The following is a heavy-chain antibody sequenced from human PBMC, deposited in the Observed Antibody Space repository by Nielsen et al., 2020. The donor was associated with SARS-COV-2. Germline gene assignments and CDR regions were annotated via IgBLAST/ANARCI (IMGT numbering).Heavy chain of an antibody. J-gene: IGHJ5*02. V-gene: IGHV4-59*08. CDR1: DGSISNYY. CDR3: ARRIVSIRRVGADNWFDP. Sequence: SETLSLTGTISDGSISNYYWNWIRQAPGKALEWIGYIYYTGSTYYNPSLQSRLTISLDTSKNQFSLRLSSVTAADTAVYYCARRIVSIRRVGADNWFDPWGQGTLVTVSS. D-gene: IGHD5/OR15-5a*01. CDR2: IYYTGST.